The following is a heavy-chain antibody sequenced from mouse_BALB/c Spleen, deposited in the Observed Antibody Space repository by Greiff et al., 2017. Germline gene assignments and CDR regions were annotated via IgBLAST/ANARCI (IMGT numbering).Heavy chain of an antibody. D-gene: IGHD2-1*01. Sequence: DVQLQESGPGLVKPSQSLSLTCSVTGYSITSGYYWNWIRQFPGNKLEWMGYISYDGSNNYNPSLKNRISITRDTSKNQFFLKLNSVTTEDTATYYCARESGNYGGYYFDDWGQGTTLTVSS. J-gene: IGHJ2*01. CDR3: ARESGNYGGYYFDD. CDR1: GYSITSGYY. CDR2: ISYDGSN. V-gene: IGHV3-6*02.